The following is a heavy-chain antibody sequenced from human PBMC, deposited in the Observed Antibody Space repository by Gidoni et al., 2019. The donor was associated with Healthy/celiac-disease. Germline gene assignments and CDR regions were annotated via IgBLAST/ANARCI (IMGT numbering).Heavy chain of an antibody. D-gene: IGHD6-6*01. J-gene: IGHJ5*02. V-gene: IGHV4-34*01. Sequence: QVQLQQWGAGLLKPSETLSLTCAVYGGSFSGYYWSWIRQPPGKGLEWIGEINHSGSTNYNPSLKSRVTISVDTSKNQFSLKLSSVTAADTAVYYCARVRIAARPRWFDPWGQGTLVTVSS. CDR3: ARVRIAARPRWFDP. CDR1: GGSFSGYY. CDR2: INHSGST.